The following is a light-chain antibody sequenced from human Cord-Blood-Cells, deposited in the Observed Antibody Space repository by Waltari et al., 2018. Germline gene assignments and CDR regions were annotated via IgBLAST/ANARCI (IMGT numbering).Light chain of an antibody. J-gene: IGKJ3*01. V-gene: IGKV3-11*01. CDR2: DAS. CDR3: QQRSNWPPF. Sequence: EMVLTHSQATGSCPQGEGANPSCRASQSVSSYLAWYQRNPGQAPRLLIYDASNRATGIPARFSGSGSGTDFTLTISSLEPEDFAVYYCQQRSNWPPFFGPGTKVDIK. CDR1: QSVSSY.